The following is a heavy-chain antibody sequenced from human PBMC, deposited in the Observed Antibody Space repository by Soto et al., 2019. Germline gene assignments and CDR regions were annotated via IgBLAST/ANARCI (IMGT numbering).Heavy chain of an antibody. V-gene: IGHV4-34*01. Sequence: SETLSLTCAVYGGSFSGYYWSWIRQPPGKGLEWIGEINHSGSTNYNPSLKSRVTISVDTSKNQFSLKLSSVTAADTAVYYCARDVDSSSYNWFDPWGQGTLVTVSS. CDR2: INHSGST. CDR1: GGSFSGYY. CDR3: ARDVDSSSYNWFDP. J-gene: IGHJ5*02. D-gene: IGHD6-6*01.